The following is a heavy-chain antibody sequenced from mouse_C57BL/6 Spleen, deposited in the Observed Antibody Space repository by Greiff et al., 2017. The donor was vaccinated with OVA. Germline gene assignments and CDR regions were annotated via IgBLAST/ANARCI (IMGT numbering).Heavy chain of an antibody. V-gene: IGHV1-52*01. CDR3: ARGDYYGSSYENYCDY. CDR1: GYTFTSYW. Sequence: QVQLQQPGAELVRPGSSVKLSCKASGYTFTSYWMHWVKQRPIQGLEWIGNIDPSDSETHYTQKFKDKATLTVDKSSSTAYMQLSSLTSEDSAVYYCARGDYYGSSYENYCDYWGQGTTLTVAS. J-gene: IGHJ2*01. CDR2: IDPSDSET. D-gene: IGHD1-1*01.